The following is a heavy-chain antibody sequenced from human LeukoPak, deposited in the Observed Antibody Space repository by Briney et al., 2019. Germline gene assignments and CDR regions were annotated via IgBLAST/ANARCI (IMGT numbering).Heavy chain of an antibody. CDR3: ARDIALNWNDGPGRF. V-gene: IGHV3-30-3*01. CDR2: ISYDGSNK. CDR1: GFTFSSYA. J-gene: IGHJ4*02. D-gene: IGHD1-1*01. Sequence: GGSLRLSCAASGFTFSSYAMHWVRQAPGKGLEWVAVISYDGSNKYYADSVKGRFTISRDNSKNTLYLQMNSLGAEDTAVYYCARDIALNWNDGPGRFWGQGTLVTVSS.